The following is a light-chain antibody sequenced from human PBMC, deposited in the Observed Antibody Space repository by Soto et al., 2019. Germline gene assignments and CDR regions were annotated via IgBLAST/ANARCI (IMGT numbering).Light chain of an antibody. CDR2: AAS. J-gene: IGKJ3*01. CDR3: QQYYSPPFT. CDR1: QNIDRN. Sequence: DIQMTQSPSSLSASVGDRVTITCRASQNIDRNLAWFQQKPGKAPQSLIYAASNLQSGVPSRFSGSASGTDFTLTITSLQPEDFATYYCQQYYSPPFTFGPATKVDVK. V-gene: IGKV1-16*01.